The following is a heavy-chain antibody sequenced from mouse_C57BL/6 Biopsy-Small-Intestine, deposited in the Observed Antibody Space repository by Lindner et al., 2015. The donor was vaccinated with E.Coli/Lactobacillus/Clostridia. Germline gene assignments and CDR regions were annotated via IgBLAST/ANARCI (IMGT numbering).Heavy chain of an antibody. CDR3: ARLGYGGGY. CDR2: IYPYNGIS. D-gene: IGHD2-2*01. Sequence: VQLQESGPELVKPGASVKISCKASGFSFTVYYIHWVKQSHGNILDWIGFIYPYNGISSYNQEFKGKATLTVDKSSSTAYMELHSLTSEDSAVYYCARLGYGGGYWGQGTTLTVSS. V-gene: IGHV1-31*01. J-gene: IGHJ2*01. CDR1: GFSFTVYY.